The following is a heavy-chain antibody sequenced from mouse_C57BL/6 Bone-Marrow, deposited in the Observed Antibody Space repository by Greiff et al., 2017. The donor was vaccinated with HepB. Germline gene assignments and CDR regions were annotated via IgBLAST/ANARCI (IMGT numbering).Heavy chain of an antibody. CDR3: ARLILYWYFDV. J-gene: IGHJ1*03. CDR1: GFTFSDYG. V-gene: IGHV5-17*01. CDR2: ISSGSSTI. Sequence: EVKLVESGGGLVKPGGSLKLSCAASGFTFSDYGMHWVRQATEKGLEWVAYISSGSSTIYYADTVKGRFTISRDNAKNTLFLQMTSLRSEDTAMYYCARLILYWYFDVWGTGTTVTVSS.